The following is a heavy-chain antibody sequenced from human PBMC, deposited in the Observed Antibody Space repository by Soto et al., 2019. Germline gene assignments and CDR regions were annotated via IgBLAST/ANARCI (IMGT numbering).Heavy chain of an antibody. CDR3: ARAATTAEYDFVY. Sequence: PSETLSLTCTVSGGSISSGDYYWSWIRQPPGKGLEWIGYIYYSGSTYYNPSLKSRVTISVDTSKNQFSLKLSSVTAADTAVYYCARAATTAEYDFVYWGQGTLVTVSS. D-gene: IGHD4-17*01. CDR1: GGSISSGDYY. J-gene: IGHJ4*02. CDR2: IYYSGST. V-gene: IGHV4-30-4*01.